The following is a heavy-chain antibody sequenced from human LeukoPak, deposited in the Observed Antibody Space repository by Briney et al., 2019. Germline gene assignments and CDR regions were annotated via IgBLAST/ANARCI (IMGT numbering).Heavy chain of an antibody. CDR3: ARRIWYSSSWPIDY. D-gene: IGHD6-13*01. J-gene: IGHJ4*02. CDR2: INHSGST. V-gene: IGHV4-34*01. CDR1: GGSFSGYY. Sequence: SETLSLTCAVYGGSFSGYYWSWIRQPSGKGLEWIGEINHSGSTNYNPSLKSRVTISVDTSKNQFSLKLSSVTAADTAVYYCARRIWYSSSWPIDYWGQGTLVTVSS.